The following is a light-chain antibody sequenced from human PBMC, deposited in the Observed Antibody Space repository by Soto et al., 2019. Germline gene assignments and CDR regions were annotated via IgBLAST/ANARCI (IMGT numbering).Light chain of an antibody. CDR1: QSVTSN. V-gene: IGKV3-15*01. J-gene: IGKJ4*01. CDR2: GAS. CDR3: QHYGQLPLT. Sequence: EIVMTQSPATLSVSPGERATLSCRASQSVTSNLAWYQQKPGRAPRLLIYGASTRATGIPARFSGSGSGTEFTLTISSVQSEDFAVYYCQHYGQLPLTFGGGTKVDIK.